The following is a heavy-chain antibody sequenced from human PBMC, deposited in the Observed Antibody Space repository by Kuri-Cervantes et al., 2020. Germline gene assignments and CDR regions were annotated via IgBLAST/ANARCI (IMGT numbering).Heavy chain of an antibody. CDR2: FDPEDGET. Sequence: ASVKVSCKVSGYTLTELSMHWVRQAPGKGLEWMGGFDPEDGETIYAQKFQGRVTMTEDTSTDTAYMELSSLRSEDTAVYYCARLRGECSGGRCYRYYFDYWGQGTLVTVSS. CDR3: ARLRGECSGGRCYRYYFDY. CDR1: GYTLTELS. J-gene: IGHJ4*02. V-gene: IGHV1-24*01. D-gene: IGHD2-15*01.